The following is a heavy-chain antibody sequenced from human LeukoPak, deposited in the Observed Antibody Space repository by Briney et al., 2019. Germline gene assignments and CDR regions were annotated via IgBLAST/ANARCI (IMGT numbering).Heavy chain of an antibody. Sequence: SVKVSCKASGGTFSSYAISWVRQAPGQGLEWMGGIIPIFGTANYAQKFQGRVTITADESTSTAYMELSSLRSEDTAGYYCARDRSRGPSYNWFDPWGQGTLVTVSS. CDR3: ARDRSRGPSYNWFDP. CDR2: IIPIFGTA. CDR1: GGTFSSYA. J-gene: IGHJ5*02. D-gene: IGHD2-2*01. V-gene: IGHV1-69*13.